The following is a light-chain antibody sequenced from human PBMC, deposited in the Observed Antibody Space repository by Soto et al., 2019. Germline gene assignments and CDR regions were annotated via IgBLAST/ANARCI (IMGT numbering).Light chain of an antibody. V-gene: IGKV1-27*01. CDR1: QDIRNF. J-gene: IGKJ3*01. CDR2: AAS. Sequence: DIQMTQSPSSLSASVGDRVTITCRASQDIRNFVAWYQQKPGKAPKLLIYAASTLQSGDPSRFSGSGSATDFTLTINSLQPEDVATYSCQKYSSVPVFGPGTKVEIK. CDR3: QKYSSVPV.